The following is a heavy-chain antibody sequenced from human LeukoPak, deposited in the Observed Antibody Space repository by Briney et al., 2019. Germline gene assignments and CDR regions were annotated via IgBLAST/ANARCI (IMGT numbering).Heavy chain of an antibody. J-gene: IGHJ4*02. D-gene: IGHD2-2*01. Sequence: GGSLRLSCGVSGFSVSNNHMSWVRQAPGKGLEWLSVLFSGASTNYADSVKGRFTISRDQSKNTLFLQMNSLRAEDTAVYYCAKDVRWDIVVVPAAREGYFDYWGQGTLVTVSS. CDR2: LFSGAST. CDR1: GFSVSNNH. V-gene: IGHV3-53*01. CDR3: AKDVRWDIVVVPAAREGYFDY.